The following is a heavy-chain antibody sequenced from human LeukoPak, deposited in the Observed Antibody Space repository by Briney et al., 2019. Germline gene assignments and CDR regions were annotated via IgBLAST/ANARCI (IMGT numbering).Heavy chain of an antibody. CDR2: ISYDGSNK. D-gene: IGHD3-9*01. Sequence: GGSLRLSCAASGFTFSSYGTHWVRQAPGKGLEWVAVISYDGSNKYYADSVKGRFTISRDNSKNTLYLQMNSLRAEDTAVYYCAREILTGYYRAAFDIWGQGTMVTVSS. J-gene: IGHJ3*02. CDR3: AREILTGYYRAAFDI. CDR1: GFTFSSYG. V-gene: IGHV3-30*03.